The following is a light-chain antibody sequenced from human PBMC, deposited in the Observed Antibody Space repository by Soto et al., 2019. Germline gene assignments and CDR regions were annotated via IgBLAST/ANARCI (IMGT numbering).Light chain of an antibody. J-gene: IGKJ3*01. CDR1: QSVSSN. V-gene: IGKV3-15*01. CDR3: LQYNNWLS. Sequence: EIVMTQSPATLSVSPGERATLSCRASQSVSSNLAWYQQKPGQAPRLLIYGASTRATGIPARFSGSGSGTDFTLTIRSLQSEDFAVYYCLQYNNWLSFGPGTKVDIK. CDR2: GAS.